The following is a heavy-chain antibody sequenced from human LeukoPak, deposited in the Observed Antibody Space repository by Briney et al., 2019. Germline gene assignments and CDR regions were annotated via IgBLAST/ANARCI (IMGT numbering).Heavy chain of an antibody. J-gene: IGHJ4*02. V-gene: IGHV3-21*01. Sequence: PGGSLRLSCAASGFTFSSYSMNWVRQAPGKGLEWVSSISSSSSYIYYADSVKGRFTISRDNAKDSLYPQMNSLRAEDTAVYYCARLMLWFGELQPADYWGQGTLVTVSS. CDR3: ARLMLWFGELQPADY. CDR1: GFTFSSYS. CDR2: ISSSSSYI. D-gene: IGHD3-10*01.